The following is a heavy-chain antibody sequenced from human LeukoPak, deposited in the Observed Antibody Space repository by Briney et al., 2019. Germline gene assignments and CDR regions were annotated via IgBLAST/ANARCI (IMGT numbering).Heavy chain of an antibody. CDR3: ARDSYSSDY. CDR1: GFIFSTYA. D-gene: IGHD6-13*01. J-gene: IGHJ4*02. V-gene: IGHV3-30-3*01. CDR2: ISYDESNE. Sequence: PGGSLRLFCAASGFIFSTYAMHWVRQAPGKGLDWVAVISYDESNEYYADSVKGRFTISRDNSKNTLYLQMNSLRAEDSAVYYCARDSYSSDYWGQGTLVTVSS.